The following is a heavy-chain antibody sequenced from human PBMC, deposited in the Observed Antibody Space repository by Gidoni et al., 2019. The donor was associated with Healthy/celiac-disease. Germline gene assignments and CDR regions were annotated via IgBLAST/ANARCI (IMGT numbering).Heavy chain of an antibody. Sequence: DGLEWIGSIYYSGSTYYNPSRKSRVTISVDTSKNQFSLKLSSVTAADTAVYYCARQLYSSSSVYMLMNWFDPWGQGTLVTVSS. D-gene: IGHD6-13*01. J-gene: IGHJ5*02. CDR3: ARQLYSSSSVYMLMNWFDP. V-gene: IGHV4-39*01. CDR2: IYYSGST.